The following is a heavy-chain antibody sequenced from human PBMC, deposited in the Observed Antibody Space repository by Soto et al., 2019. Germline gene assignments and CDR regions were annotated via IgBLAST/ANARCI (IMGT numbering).Heavy chain of an antibody. J-gene: IGHJ3*02. D-gene: IGHD2-15*01. CDR2: IWYDGSNK. CDR3: ARDKAYCSGGSCYPNDAFDI. Sequence: GGSLRLSCAASGFTFSSYGMHWVRQAPGKGLEWVAVIWYDGSNKYYADSVKGRFTISRDNSKNTLYLQMNSLRAEDTAVYYCARDKAYCSGGSCYPNDAFDIWGQGTMVTVSS. CDR1: GFTFSSYG. V-gene: IGHV3-33*01.